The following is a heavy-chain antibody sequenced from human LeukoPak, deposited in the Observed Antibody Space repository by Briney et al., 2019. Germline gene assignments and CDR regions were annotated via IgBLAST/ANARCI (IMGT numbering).Heavy chain of an antibody. Sequence: ASVKVSCKASGYTFTSYYMHWVRQAPRQGLEWMGIINPSGGSTSYAQKFQGRVTMTTDTSTSTTYMELRSLRSDDTAVYYCARQKKQTTAIDYWGQGTLVTVSS. D-gene: IGHD6-25*01. V-gene: IGHV1-46*01. J-gene: IGHJ4*02. CDR1: GYTFTSYY. CDR2: INPSGGST. CDR3: ARQKKQTTAIDY.